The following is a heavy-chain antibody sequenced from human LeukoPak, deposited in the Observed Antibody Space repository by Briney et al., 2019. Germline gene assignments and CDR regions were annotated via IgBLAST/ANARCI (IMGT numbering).Heavy chain of an antibody. J-gene: IGHJ4*02. CDR1: GDSISSNEW. CDR2: VFHSGST. Sequence: PSETLSLTCSVSGDSISSNEWWSWVRQPPGKGLEWIGEVFHSGSTYFNPSLKSRVTISIDKSKNQFSLEVTSVTAADTAIYYCARDLAVAGTNYFDFWGQGVLVTVSS. D-gene: IGHD6-19*01. V-gene: IGHV4-4*02. CDR3: ARDLAVAGTNYFDF.